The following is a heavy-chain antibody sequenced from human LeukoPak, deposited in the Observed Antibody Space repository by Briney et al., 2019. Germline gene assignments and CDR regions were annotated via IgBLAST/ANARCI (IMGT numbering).Heavy chain of an antibody. J-gene: IGHJ4*02. Sequence: PGGSLRLSCAVSGITLSNYGMSWVRQAPGKGLEWVAGISDSGGRTNYADSVKGRFTISRDNSKNTLYLQMNSLRAEDTAVYYCAKDQGYCSRTSCRGKYYFDYWGQGTLVTVSS. CDR3: AKDQGYCSRTSCRGKYYFDY. CDR2: ISDSGGRT. V-gene: IGHV3-23*01. D-gene: IGHD2-2*01. CDR1: GITLSNYG.